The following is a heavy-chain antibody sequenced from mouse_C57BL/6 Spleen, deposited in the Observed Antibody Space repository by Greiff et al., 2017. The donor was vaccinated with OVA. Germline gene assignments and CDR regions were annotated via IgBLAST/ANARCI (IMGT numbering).Heavy chain of an antibody. CDR2: INYDGSST. CDR3: ARDDDYAMDY. J-gene: IGHJ4*01. CDR1: GFTFSDYY. Sequence: DVQLVESEGGLVQPGSSMKLSCTASGFTFSDYYMAWVRQVPEKGLEWVANINYDGSSTYYLDSLKSRFIISRDNAKNILYLQMSSLKSEDTATYYCARDDDYAMDYWGQGTSVTVSS. V-gene: IGHV5-16*01.